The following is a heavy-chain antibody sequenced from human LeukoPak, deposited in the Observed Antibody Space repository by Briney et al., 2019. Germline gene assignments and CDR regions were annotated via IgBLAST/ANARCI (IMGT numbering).Heavy chain of an antibody. CDR2: IQPDGSEK. CDR1: GFTFNTYW. CDR3: AKDVVGRQWVENY. Sequence: GGSLRLSCVVSGFTFNTYWMSWVRQAPGKGLERVANIQPDGSEKYYVDSVKGRFTISRDNAKNSLYLQMNSLRAEDTAVYYCAKDVVGRQWVENYWGQGTLVTVSS. J-gene: IGHJ4*02. V-gene: IGHV3-7*01. D-gene: IGHD2-2*01.